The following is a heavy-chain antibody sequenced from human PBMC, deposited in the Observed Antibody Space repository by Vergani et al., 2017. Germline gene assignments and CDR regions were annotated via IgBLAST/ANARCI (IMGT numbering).Heavy chain of an antibody. CDR2: IIPILGIA. J-gene: IGHJ3*02. V-gene: IGHV1-69*04. CDR3: AREGGYSYGYYAFDI. Sequence: QVQLVQSGAEVKKPGSSVKVSCKASGGTFSSYAISWVRQAPGQGLEWMGRIIPILGIANYAQKFQGRVTITADKSTSTAYMELSSLRSEDTVVYYCAREGGYSYGYYAFDIWGQGTMVTVSS. CDR1: GGTFSSYA. D-gene: IGHD5-18*01.